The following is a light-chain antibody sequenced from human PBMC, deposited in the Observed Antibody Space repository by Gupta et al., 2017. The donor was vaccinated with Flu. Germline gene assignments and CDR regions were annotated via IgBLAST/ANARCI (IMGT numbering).Light chain of an antibody. Sequence: SSLSASVGDRVTITCQASQDISNYLNWYQQKPGKAPKLLIYDASNLETGVPSRFSGSGSGTDFTFTISSLQPEDIATYYCQQYDNLPLFTFGHGTKVDIK. CDR1: QDISNY. J-gene: IGKJ3*01. CDR2: DAS. CDR3: QQYDNLPLFT. V-gene: IGKV1-33*01.